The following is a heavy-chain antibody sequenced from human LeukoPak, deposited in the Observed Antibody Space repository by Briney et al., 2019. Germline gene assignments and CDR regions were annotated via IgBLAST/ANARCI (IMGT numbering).Heavy chain of an antibody. D-gene: IGHD1-14*01. J-gene: IGHJ6*02. Sequence: GASVKVSCKASGYTFTSYGISWVRQAPGQGLEWMGWISAHDGNTNYAQKLQGRVTITTDTSTSTAYMELRSLRSDDTAVYYCARDGKFIPYDMDVWGQRTTVTVSS. CDR2: ISAHDGNT. CDR3: ARDGKFIPYDMDV. V-gene: IGHV1-18*01. CDR1: GYTFTSYG.